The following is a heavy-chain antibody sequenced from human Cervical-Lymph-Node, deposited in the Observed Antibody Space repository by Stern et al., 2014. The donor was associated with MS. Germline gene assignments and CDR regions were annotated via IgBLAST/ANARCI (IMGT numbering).Heavy chain of an antibody. V-gene: IGHV1-69*19. D-gene: IGHD6-19*01. CDR1: GGAFSSYT. CDR2: IIPIFDEA. J-gene: IGHJ5*02. Sequence: VQLGQSGTEVKKPGSSVKISCQASGGAFSSYTISWVRQADGQGPEWMGGIIPIFDEATYAQKFQGRLTISADESTNIIYMELSSLELDDTATYYCAREAGHWFGPWGQGTHVVVS. CDR3: AREAGHWFGP.